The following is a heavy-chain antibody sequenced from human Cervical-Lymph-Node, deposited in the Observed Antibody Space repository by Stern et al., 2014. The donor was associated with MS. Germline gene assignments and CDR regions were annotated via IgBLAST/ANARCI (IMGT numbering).Heavy chain of an antibody. CDR1: GDSVSSEDYY. Sequence: QVQLQESGPGLVRPSETLSLTCTASGDSVSSEDYYWSWIRQSPGKDLEWIGYIYYRGRPNYNPSLTSRLTISIDPSKNQFSLKLISVTAADTAVYYCARSGYYGIDVWGQGTTVIVSS. D-gene: IGHD1-26*01. J-gene: IGHJ6*02. CDR3: ARSGYYGIDV. CDR2: IYYRGRP. V-gene: IGHV4-61*08.